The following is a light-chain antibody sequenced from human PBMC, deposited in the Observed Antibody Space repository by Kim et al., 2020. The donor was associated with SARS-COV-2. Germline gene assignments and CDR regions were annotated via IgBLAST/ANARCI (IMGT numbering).Light chain of an antibody. Sequence: EIVLTQSPGTLSLSPGERATLSCRASQSVSSSYLAWNQQKPGQAPRLLIYGASSRATGIPDRFSGSGSGTDFTLTISRLEPEDFAVYYCQQYGSSRWTCGQGTKVDIK. CDR2: GAS. CDR3: QQYGSSRWT. V-gene: IGKV3-20*01. CDR1: QSVSSSY. J-gene: IGKJ1*01.